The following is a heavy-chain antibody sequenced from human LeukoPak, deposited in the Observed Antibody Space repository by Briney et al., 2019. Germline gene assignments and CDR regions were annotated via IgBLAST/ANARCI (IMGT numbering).Heavy chain of an antibody. J-gene: IGHJ4*02. D-gene: IGHD6-13*01. CDR2: IGGSSRSG. Sequence: GGSVRLSCAASGFTFSDYSMNWVRQAPGRGLEWVSSIGGSSRSGFYADSMKGRFTISRDNTRNSLYLQMNSLRAEDTAVYYCAREISAGGFDYWGQGTLVAVSS. V-gene: IGHV3-21*01. CDR1: GFTFSDYS. CDR3: AREISAGGFDY.